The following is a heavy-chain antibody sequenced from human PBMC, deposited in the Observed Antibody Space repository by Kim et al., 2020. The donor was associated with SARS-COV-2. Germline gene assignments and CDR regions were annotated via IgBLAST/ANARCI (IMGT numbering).Heavy chain of an antibody. D-gene: IGHD6-19*01. Sequence: TYYDDSVKGRFTISRDNSKNTLYLQMNSLRAEDTAVYYCAKVDRGWFVDYWGQGTLVTVSS. CDR2: T. J-gene: IGHJ4*02. V-gene: IGHV3-23*01. CDR3: AKVDRGWFVDY.